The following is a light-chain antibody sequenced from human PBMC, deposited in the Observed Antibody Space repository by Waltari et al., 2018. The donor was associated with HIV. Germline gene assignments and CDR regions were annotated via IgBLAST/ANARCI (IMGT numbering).Light chain of an antibody. V-gene: IGLV1-44*01. J-gene: IGLJ3*02. CDR1: SHNIGSNT. CDR2: GNN. CDR3: AAWDDSLNGLWV. Sequence: VTISCSASSHNIGSNTVNLYQHFPGTAPKLLIYGNNQRPSGVPDRFSGSKSGNAASLAISGLQSADEADYYCAAWDDSLNGLWVFGGGTKLTVL.